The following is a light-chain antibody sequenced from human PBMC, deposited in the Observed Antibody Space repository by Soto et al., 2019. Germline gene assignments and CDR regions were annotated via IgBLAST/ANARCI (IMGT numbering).Light chain of an antibody. CDR1: QSISSW. CDR3: QQYNSYLQFT. CDR2: RAS. Sequence: DIQMTQSPSTLSASVGDRVTITCRASQSISSWLAWYQQKPGEAPKLLIYRASTLETGVPSRFSGSGSGTEFTLTISSLQPDDFATYFCQQYNSYLQFTFGPGTKVDIK. J-gene: IGKJ3*01. V-gene: IGKV1-5*03.